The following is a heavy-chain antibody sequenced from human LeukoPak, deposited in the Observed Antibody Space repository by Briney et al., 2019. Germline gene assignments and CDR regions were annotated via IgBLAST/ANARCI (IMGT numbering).Heavy chain of an antibody. CDR1: GFSLSTSGVG. CDR2: IYWNDDK. D-gene: IGHD2-2*02. CDR3: ALLGYCSSTSCYTFKNWFDP. Sequence: GPTLVNPTQPLTLTCTFSGFSLSTSGVGVGWIRQPPGKALEWLALIYWNDDKRYNPSLKSRPTITKDTSKNQVVLTMTNMDPVDTATYYCALLGYCSSTSCYTFKNWFDPWGQGTLVTVSS. J-gene: IGHJ5*02. V-gene: IGHV2-5*01.